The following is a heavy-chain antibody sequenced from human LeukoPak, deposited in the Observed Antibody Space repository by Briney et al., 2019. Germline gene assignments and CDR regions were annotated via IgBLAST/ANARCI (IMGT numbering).Heavy chain of an antibody. D-gene: IGHD6-6*01. Sequence: ASVKVSCKASGYTFTSYGINWVRQAPGQGLEWMGWISAYNGNTNYAQKLQGRVTMTTDTSTSTAYMELRSLKSDDTAVYYCARNAFNTSSENYFDFWGRGTLVTVSS. CDR3: ARNAFNTSSENYFDF. CDR2: ISAYNGNT. J-gene: IGHJ4*02. CDR1: GYTFTSYG. V-gene: IGHV1-18*01.